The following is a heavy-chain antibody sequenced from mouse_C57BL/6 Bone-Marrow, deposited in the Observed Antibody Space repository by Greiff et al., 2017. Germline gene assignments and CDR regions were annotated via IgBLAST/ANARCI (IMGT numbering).Heavy chain of an antibody. J-gene: IGHJ4*01. D-gene: IGHD2-1*01. CDR1: GYSFTDYN. V-gene: IGHV1-39*01. Sequence: VQLKQSGPELVKPGASVKISCKASGYSFTDYNMNWVKQSTGKSLEWIGVINPNYGTTSYNQKFKGKATLTVDQSSSTAYMQLNSLTSEDSAVYYCALIYYGNDYYAMDYWGQGTSVTVSS. CDR2: INPNYGTT. CDR3: ALIYYGNDYYAMDY.